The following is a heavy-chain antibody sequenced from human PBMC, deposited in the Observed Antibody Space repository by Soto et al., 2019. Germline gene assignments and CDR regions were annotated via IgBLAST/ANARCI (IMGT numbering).Heavy chain of an antibody. Sequence: SETLSLTCTVSGGSISSGGYYWSWIRQHPGKGLEWIGYIYYSGSTYYNPSLKSRVTISVDTSKNQFSLKLSSVTAADTAVYYCARSWAGYCSGGSCYSGRRKNAFDIWGQGTMVT. D-gene: IGHD2-15*01. J-gene: IGHJ3*02. CDR1: GGSISSGGYY. V-gene: IGHV4-31*03. CDR3: ARSWAGYCSGGSCYSGRRKNAFDI. CDR2: IYYSGST.